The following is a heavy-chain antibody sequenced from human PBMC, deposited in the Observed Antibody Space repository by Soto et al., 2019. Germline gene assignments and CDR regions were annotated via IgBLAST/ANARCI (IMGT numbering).Heavy chain of an antibody. V-gene: IGHV3-48*01. Sequence: EVQVVEAGGGLVQPGGSLRLSCAASGFTFSTSAMKWVRQAPGKGLEWVSYISSGGSTIYYADSVKGRFTISRDNAKNSLYLQTNIRRGEDTAVYYCARGVSSWSVDYWGQGTLVTVSS. D-gene: IGHD6-13*01. CDR2: ISSGGSTI. CDR1: GFTFSTSA. J-gene: IGHJ4*02. CDR3: ARGVSSWSVDY.